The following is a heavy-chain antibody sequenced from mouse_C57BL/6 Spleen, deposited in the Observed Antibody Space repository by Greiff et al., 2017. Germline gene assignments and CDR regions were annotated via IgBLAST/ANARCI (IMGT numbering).Heavy chain of an antibody. CDR1: GYTFTDYY. D-gene: IGHD1-1*01. Sequence: VQLQQSGPELVKPGASVKISCKASGYTFTDYYMNWVKQSHGKSLEWIGDINPNNGGTSYNQKFKGKATLTVDKSSSTAYMERRSLTSEDSAVYYCAREGDYGSSPYWGQGTTLTVSS. V-gene: IGHV1-26*01. J-gene: IGHJ2*01. CDR2: INPNNGGT. CDR3: AREGDYGSSPY.